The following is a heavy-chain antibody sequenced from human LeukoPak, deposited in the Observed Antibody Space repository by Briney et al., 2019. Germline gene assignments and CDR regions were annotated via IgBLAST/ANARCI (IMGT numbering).Heavy chain of an antibody. J-gene: IGHJ3*01. CDR2: INGAGSEK. CDR3: AREINWRSGAFDV. V-gene: IGHV3-7*01. Sequence: GGSLSLSCVASGFMFSNYWMTWVRQAPGKGLEWVANINGAGSEKHYVDSLKGRFTISRDNAKNSLYLQMNSVNAEDTAVYYCAREINWRSGAFDVWGQGTMVAVSS. D-gene: IGHD1-20*01. CDR1: GFMFSNYW.